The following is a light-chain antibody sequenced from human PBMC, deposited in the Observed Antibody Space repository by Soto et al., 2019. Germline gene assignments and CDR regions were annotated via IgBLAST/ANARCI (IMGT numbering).Light chain of an antibody. V-gene: IGKV1D-12*01. CDR1: QGINNW. CDR3: QQANSFPIT. CDR2: AAS. J-gene: IGKJ5*01. Sequence: DIQMTQSPSSVSASVGDRVTITCRASQGINNWLVWYQQKPGKAPKLLIYAASTLHSGVPSRFSGSGSGTDFTLTITSLQPEDFATYYCQQANSFPITFGRGTRLEIK.